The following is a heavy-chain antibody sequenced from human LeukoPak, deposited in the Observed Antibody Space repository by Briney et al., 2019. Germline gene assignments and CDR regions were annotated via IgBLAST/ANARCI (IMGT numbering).Heavy chain of an antibody. CDR3: ARHVLGPSYQLLLGGRPPSWYFDL. Sequence: PSETLSLTCTVSGGSISTYYWSWIRQPPGKGLEWIGYVYYSGSTNYNPSLKSRVIISVDTSKDQFSLKLSSVTAADTAVYYCARHVLGPSYQLLLGGRPPSWYFDLWGRGTLVTVSS. J-gene: IGHJ2*01. CDR2: VYYSGST. CDR1: GGSISTYY. V-gene: IGHV4-59*08. D-gene: IGHD2-2*01.